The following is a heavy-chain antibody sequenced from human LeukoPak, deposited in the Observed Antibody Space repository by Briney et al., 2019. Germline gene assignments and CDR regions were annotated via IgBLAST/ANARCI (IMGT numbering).Heavy chain of an antibody. V-gene: IGHV4-59*01. Sequence: SETLSLTCTVSGGSISSYYWSWIRQPPGKGLEWIGYIFYSGSTNCNPSLRSRVTISVDTSKNQFSLNLSSVTAADTAVYYCARDTGYLGSNYGMDVWGQGTTVTVSS. CDR1: GGSISSYY. CDR3: ARDTGYLGSNYGMDV. J-gene: IGHJ6*02. CDR2: IFYSGST. D-gene: IGHD3-22*01.